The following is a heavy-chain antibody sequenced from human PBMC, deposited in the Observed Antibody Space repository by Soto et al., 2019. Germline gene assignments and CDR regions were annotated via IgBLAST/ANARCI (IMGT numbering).Heavy chain of an antibody. D-gene: IGHD2-2*01. CDR2: INPNSGGT. V-gene: IGHV1-2*04. Sequence: ALVKVSCKASGYTFTGYYMHWVRQAPGQGLEWMGWINPNSGGTNYAQKFQGWVTMTRDTSISTAYMEVSRLRSDDTAVYYCARGCSSTSCYSLYGMDVWGQGTTVTVSS. CDR1: GYTFTGYY. CDR3: ARGCSSTSCYSLYGMDV. J-gene: IGHJ6*02.